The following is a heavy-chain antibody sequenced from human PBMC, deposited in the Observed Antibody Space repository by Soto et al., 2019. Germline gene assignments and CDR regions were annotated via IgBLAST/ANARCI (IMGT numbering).Heavy chain of an antibody. CDR1: AGSISSHY. CDR3: TRLGGFYQALDS. Sequence: SETLSLTCAVSAGSISSHYWNWIRQSPGKGLEWIGYIYYTGSTNYNPSFKSRVTISVDTSKNHFSLKLNSVTAADTAVYYCTRLGGFYQALDSWGQGVLVTVSS. CDR2: IYYTGST. J-gene: IGHJ4*02. V-gene: IGHV4-59*08. D-gene: IGHD3-22*01.